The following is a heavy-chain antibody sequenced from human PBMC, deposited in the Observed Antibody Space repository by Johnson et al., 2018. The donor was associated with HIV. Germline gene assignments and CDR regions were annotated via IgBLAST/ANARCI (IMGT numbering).Heavy chain of an antibody. CDR3: AKVRRMDAFDI. J-gene: IGHJ3*02. CDR1: GFTVSRNY. Sequence: EKLVESGGGLVKPGGSLRLSCAASGFTVSRNYMSWVRQAPGKGLERVSVIHSGGITYYADSVKGRFTISRDNSKNTVYLQMNSLRAEDTAVYYCAKVRRMDAFDIWGQGTMVTVAS. V-gene: IGHV3-66*01. D-gene: IGHD2/OR15-2a*01. CDR2: IHSGGIT.